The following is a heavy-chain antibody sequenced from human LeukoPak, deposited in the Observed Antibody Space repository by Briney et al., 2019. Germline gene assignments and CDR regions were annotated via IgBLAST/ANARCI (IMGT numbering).Heavy chain of an antibody. CDR3: ARDQWLESFDY. D-gene: IGHD6-19*01. J-gene: IGHJ4*02. CDR1: GFTFSSYW. V-gene: IGHV3-7*03. CDR2: IKQDGSEK. Sequence: GGSLRLSCAASGFTFSSYWMSWVRQAPGKGLEWVANIKQDGSEKYYVDSVKGRFTISRGNAKNSLYPQMNSLRAEDTAVYYCARDQWLESFDYWGQGTLVTVSS.